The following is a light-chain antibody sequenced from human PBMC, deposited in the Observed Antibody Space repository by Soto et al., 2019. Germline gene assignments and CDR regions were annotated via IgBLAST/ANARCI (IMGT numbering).Light chain of an antibody. J-gene: IGLJ3*02. CDR3: TSSAGSRNLV. CDR2: EVN. V-gene: IGLV2-8*01. Sequence: QSALTQPPSASGSPGQSVTISCTGTSSDVGGYNSVSWYQQHPGRAPKLLIYEVNKRPSGVPDRFSASKSDNTASLTVSGLQAEEEADYYCTSSAGSRNLVFGGGTKLTVL. CDR1: SSDVGGYNS.